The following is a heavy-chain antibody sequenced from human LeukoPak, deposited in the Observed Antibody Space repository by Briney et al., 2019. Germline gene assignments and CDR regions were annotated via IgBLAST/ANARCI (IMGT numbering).Heavy chain of an antibody. CDR1: GFTFSSYS. V-gene: IGHV3-21*04. Sequence: GGSLRLSCAASGFTFSSYSMDWVRQAPGKGLEWVSSISSSSSYIYYADSVKGRFTISRDNAKNSLYLQMNSLRAEDTAVYYCAKGRGPIAAKTAFDIWGQGTMVTVSS. CDR3: AKGRGPIAAKTAFDI. J-gene: IGHJ3*02. D-gene: IGHD6-25*01. CDR2: ISSSSSYI.